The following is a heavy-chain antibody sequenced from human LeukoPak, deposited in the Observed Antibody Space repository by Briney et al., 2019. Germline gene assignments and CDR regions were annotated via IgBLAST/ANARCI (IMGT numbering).Heavy chain of an antibody. CDR2: IYTSGST. CDR1: GGSISSYY. CDR3: ARMISSGSYLAWFDP. Sequence: SETLSLTCTVSGGSISSYYWSWIRQPAGKGLDWIGRIYTSGSTNYNPSLKSRVTMSVDTSKNQFSLKLSSVTAADTAVYYCARMISSGSYLAWFDPWGQGNLFTVSS. D-gene: IGHD1-26*01. J-gene: IGHJ5*02. V-gene: IGHV4-4*07.